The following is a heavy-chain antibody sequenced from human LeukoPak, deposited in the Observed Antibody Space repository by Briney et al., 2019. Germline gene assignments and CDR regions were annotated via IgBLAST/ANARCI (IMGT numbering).Heavy chain of an antibody. CDR1: VGSISSYY. Sequence: SETLSLTCTVSVGSISSYYWSWIRQPPGKGLGWIGYIYYSVSTTYTTSLKSRVTISLDTSKNQFSLNLSSVTAADTAVYYCARGASGYSYGWGQGTLVTVSS. CDR2: IYYSVST. J-gene: IGHJ4*02. D-gene: IGHD5-18*01. V-gene: IGHV4-59*01. CDR3: ARGASGYSYG.